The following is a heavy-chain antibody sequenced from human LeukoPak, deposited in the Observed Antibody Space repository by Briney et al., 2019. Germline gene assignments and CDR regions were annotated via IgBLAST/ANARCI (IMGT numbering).Heavy chain of an antibody. CDR3: ARDLDDMYAFYI. J-gene: IGHJ3*02. CDR1: GCTFSSYS. D-gene: IGHD3-9*01. Sequence: SESLTLTCTASGCTFSSYSLSWVRQPPGKGLEWIGYIYYSGSTNYNPSLNSRVTISVDTSKNQFSLKLSSVTAADTAVYYCARDLDDMYAFYIWGQGTMVTVSS. CDR2: IYYSGST. V-gene: IGHV4-59*01.